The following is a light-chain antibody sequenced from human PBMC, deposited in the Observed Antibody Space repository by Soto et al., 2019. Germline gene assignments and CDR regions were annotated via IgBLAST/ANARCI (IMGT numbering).Light chain of an antibody. J-gene: IGKJ2*01. V-gene: IGKV1-39*01. Sequence: DIQMTQSPSSLSASVGDRLTITCRTSQNIINYLNWYQQKPGKAPKLLIYAASSLQSGVPSRFSGSGSVTDFTLSISSLHPEEFATYDCQHSYSIPYTYGQGTNLEIK. CDR1: QNIINY. CDR2: AAS. CDR3: QHSYSIPYT.